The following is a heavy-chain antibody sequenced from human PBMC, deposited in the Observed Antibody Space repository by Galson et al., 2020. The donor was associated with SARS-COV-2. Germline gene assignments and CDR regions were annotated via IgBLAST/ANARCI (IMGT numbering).Heavy chain of an antibody. CDR2: NNHSEST. J-gene: IGHJ4*02. D-gene: IGHD1-1*01. CDR1: GGSFSGYY. V-gene: IGHV4-34*01. CDR3: ADMVSGTDY. Sequence: SQASETLSLTCAVYGGSFSGYYWSWIRQPPGKGLEWIGENNHSESTNYNPSIKSRVTISVDTSKNQFSLKLSSVTAADTAVYYCADMVSGTDYWGQGTLVTVSS.